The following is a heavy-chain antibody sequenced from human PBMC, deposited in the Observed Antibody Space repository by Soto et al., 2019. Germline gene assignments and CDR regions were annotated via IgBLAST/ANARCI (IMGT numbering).Heavy chain of an antibody. V-gene: IGHV4-59*12. Sequence: SETLSLTCTVSGGSISRYYWSWIRQPPGKGLEWIGYIYYSGSTNYNPSLKSRVTRSVATSKNQFSLKLSSVTAADTAVYYCARDYYGSGSYYQGAFDIWGQGTMVTVSS. CDR1: GGSISRYY. CDR2: IYYSGST. D-gene: IGHD3-10*01. CDR3: ARDYYGSGSYYQGAFDI. J-gene: IGHJ3*02.